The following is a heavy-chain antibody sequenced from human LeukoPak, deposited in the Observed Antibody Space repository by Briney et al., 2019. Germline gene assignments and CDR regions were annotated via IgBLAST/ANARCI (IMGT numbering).Heavy chain of an antibody. CDR2: IAYDGGNK. CDR3: ARDSSPWYYYDRSGSNGFDP. CDR1: GFTFSSYA. J-gene: IGHJ5*02. V-gene: IGHV3-30-3*01. D-gene: IGHD3-22*01. Sequence: PGGSLRLSCAASGFTFSSYAIHWVRQAPGKGLEWVAVIAYDGGNKYYADSVKGRFTISRDNSKNTLFLQMNSLRAEDTAVHYCARDSSPWYYYDRSGSNGFDPWGQGTLVTVSS.